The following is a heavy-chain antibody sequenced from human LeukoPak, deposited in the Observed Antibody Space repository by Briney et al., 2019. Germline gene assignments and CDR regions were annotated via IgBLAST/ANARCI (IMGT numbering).Heavy chain of an antibody. Sequence: GGSLRLSXAASGFTFSSYSMNWVRQAPGKGLEWVSSISSSSSYIYYADSVKGRFTISRDNAKNSLYLQMNSLRAEDTAVYYCARDGLDTAMVTFAAFDIWGQGTMVTVSS. D-gene: IGHD5-18*01. J-gene: IGHJ3*02. V-gene: IGHV3-21*01. CDR1: GFTFSSYS. CDR3: ARDGLDTAMVTFAAFDI. CDR2: ISSSSSYI.